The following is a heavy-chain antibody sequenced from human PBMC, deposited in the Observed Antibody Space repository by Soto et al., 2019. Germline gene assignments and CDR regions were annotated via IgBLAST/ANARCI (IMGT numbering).Heavy chain of an antibody. J-gene: IGHJ4*02. V-gene: IGHV4-31*03. D-gene: IGHD3-3*01. CDR1: GGSISSGGYY. CDR2: IYYSGST. Sequence: QSPTLSLTCPVSGGSISSGGYYWSWIRQHPGKGLEWIGYIYYSGSTYYNPSLKSRVTISVDTSKNQFSLKLSSVTAADTAVYYCARVWDDFWSGYPRKTRRGPLFDYWGQGTLVTVSS. CDR3: ARVWDDFWSGYPRKTRRGPLFDY.